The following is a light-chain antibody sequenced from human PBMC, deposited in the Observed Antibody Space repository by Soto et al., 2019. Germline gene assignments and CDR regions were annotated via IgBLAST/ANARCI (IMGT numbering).Light chain of an antibody. CDR3: QQYNNWIT. CDR2: AAS. V-gene: IGKV3-15*01. CDR1: QSISIN. J-gene: IGKJ1*01. Sequence: TQSPGTLSLYPGERAILSCRASQSISINLAWDQQKPGQAPRLLIYAASNRATGVPARFSGSWSGTEFTLTISSLQSEDFAVYYCQQYNNWITFGQGTKVDI.